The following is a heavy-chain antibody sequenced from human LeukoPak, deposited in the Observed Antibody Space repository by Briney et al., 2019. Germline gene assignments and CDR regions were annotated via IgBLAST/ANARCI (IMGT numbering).Heavy chain of an antibody. V-gene: IGHV1-18*01. CDR3: ARDLYGDPKEPDFDY. CDR1: GYTFTSYG. CDR2: ISAYNGNT. Sequence: ASVKVSCKASGYTFTSYGISWVRQAPGQGLEWMGWISAYNGNTNYAQKLQGRVTMTTDTSTSTAYMELRSLRSDDTALYYCARDLYGDPKEPDFDYWGQGTLVTVSS. J-gene: IGHJ4*02. D-gene: IGHD4-17*01.